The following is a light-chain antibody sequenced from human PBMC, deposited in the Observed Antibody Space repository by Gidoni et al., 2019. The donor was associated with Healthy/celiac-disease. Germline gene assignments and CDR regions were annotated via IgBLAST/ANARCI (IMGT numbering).Light chain of an antibody. CDR1: QDISNY. Sequence: DIQMTQSPSSLSASVGDRVTITCQASQDISNYLNWYQQKPGKAPKLLIYDASNLETGVPSRFSGSGSGTDFTFTISSLQPEAIATYYCQQYDNPPLTFGGGTKVEIK. J-gene: IGKJ4*01. V-gene: IGKV1-33*01. CDR3: QQYDNPPLT. CDR2: DAS.